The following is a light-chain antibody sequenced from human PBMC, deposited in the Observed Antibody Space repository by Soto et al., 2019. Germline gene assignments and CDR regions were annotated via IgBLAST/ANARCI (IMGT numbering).Light chain of an antibody. V-gene: IGKV1-39*01. Sequence: DIQMTQSPSSLSASVGDRVTITCRASQSISSYLNWYQQKPGKAPKLLIYAAYNLQGGVPSRFSGSGSGTDFTLTISSLQPEDFAAYYCQQSYDMPWTFGQGTKVDIK. J-gene: IGKJ1*01. CDR2: AAY. CDR3: QQSYDMPWT. CDR1: QSISSY.